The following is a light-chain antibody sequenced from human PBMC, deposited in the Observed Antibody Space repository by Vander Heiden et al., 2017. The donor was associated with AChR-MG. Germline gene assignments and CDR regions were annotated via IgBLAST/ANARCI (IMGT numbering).Light chain of an antibody. Sequence: NFMLTQPHSVSESPGKTVTISCTRSSGSIATNYVQWYQQRPGSAPTTGIYEDNQRPSGVPDRFSGSIDSSSNSASLTISGLKTEDEADYYCQSYDSSSGVFGGGTKLTVL. CDR3: QSYDSSSGV. J-gene: IGLJ2*01. CDR1: SGSIATNY. CDR2: EDN. V-gene: IGLV6-57*03.